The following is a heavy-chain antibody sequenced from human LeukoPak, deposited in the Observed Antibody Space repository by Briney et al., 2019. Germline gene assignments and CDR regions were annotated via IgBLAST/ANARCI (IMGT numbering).Heavy chain of an antibody. V-gene: IGHV3-21*01. CDR2: ISSSSSYI. J-gene: IGHJ4*02. CDR3: AKDPTGSPSRIDY. Sequence: GGSLRLSCAASGFTFSSYSMNWVRQAAGKGLEWVSSISSSSSYIYYADSVKGRFTISRDNAKNSLYLQMNSLRAEDTAVYYCAKDPTGSPSRIDYWGQGTLVTVSS. D-gene: IGHD1-1*01. CDR1: GFTFSSYS.